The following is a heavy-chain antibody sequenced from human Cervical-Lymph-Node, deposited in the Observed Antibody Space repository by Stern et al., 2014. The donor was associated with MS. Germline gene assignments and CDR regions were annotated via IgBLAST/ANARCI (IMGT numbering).Heavy chain of an antibody. CDR2: IYNSGNT. CDR1: GASVSSHY. D-gene: IGHD3-3*01. J-gene: IGHJ2*01. CDR3: ARSFGGGAPSFGHFAL. V-gene: IGHV4-59*02. Sequence: VHLVESGPGLVKPSETLSLTCTVSGASVSSHYWSWIRQSPGKGLEWIGYIYNSGNTNYNPSLNSRVTISGDPSKNQLSLKLTSVTAADPAVYYCARSFGGGAPSFGHFALWGRGPRVTVPS.